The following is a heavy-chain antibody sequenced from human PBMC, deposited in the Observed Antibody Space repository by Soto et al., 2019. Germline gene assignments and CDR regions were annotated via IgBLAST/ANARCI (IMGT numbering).Heavy chain of an antibody. CDR1: GFNFNSYR. V-gene: IGHV3-7*01. Sequence: GGSLRLSCAASGFNFNSYRMSCVRQAPGKGLEWLACVEEDGSDKYYVDSVKGRFTISRDNAKNSVYLQMNSLRAEDTAVYYCTTEYKGYWGQGAQVTVS. CDR3: TTEYKGY. D-gene: IGHD1-20*01. CDR2: VEEDGSDK. J-gene: IGHJ4*02.